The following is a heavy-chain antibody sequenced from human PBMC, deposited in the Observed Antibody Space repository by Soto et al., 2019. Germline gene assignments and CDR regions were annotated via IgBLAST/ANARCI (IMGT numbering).Heavy chain of an antibody. V-gene: IGHV4-30-4*01. CDR2: VSHSEGT. D-gene: IGHD4-4*01. CDR3: ARADDYTYRFDY. Sequence: SETLSLTCTVSGGSISSGDYYWSWIRQPPGKGLECIGYVSHSEGTYYNPSLMSRLIISIDTSTNQFSLNLNSVTAADTAVYYCARADDYTYRFDYWGQGTLVTVSS. CDR1: GGSISSGDYY. J-gene: IGHJ4*02.